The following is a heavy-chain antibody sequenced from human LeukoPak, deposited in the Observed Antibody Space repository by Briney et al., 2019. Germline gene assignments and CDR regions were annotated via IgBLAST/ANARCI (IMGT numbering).Heavy chain of an antibody. CDR1: GFTFSTYW. CDR3: ARDPYSSGWPSYYYYGMDV. CDR2: IKEDGSEK. Sequence: GESLTLSCAAPGFTFSTYWMSWVRQAPGKGLEWVANIKEDGSEKYYVDSVKGRFTISRDNAKNSLYLQMNSLRAEDTAVYYCARDPYSSGWPSYYYYGMDVWGQGTTVTVSS. D-gene: IGHD6-19*01. V-gene: IGHV3-7*01. J-gene: IGHJ6*02.